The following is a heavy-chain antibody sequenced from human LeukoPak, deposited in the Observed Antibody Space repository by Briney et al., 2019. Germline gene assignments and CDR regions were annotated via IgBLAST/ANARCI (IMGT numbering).Heavy chain of an antibody. CDR3: AREDWFHFDY. CDR2: ITKDVTAK. D-gene: IGHD3-10*01. J-gene: IGHJ4*02. Sequence: GGTLRLSCEASGFPFRNSGITWVRQAPGKGPEGVAIITKDVTAKYYEDSVKGRFTISRDNPRNSLYLQMNGLRAEDTAVYYCAREDWFHFDYWGQGTLVTVSS. CDR1: GFPFRNSG. V-gene: IGHV3-7*03.